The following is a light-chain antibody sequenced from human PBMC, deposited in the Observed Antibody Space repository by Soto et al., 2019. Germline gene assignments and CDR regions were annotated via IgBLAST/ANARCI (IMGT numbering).Light chain of an antibody. Sequence: EIVLTQSPATLSSFPGDRVTLSCRASQYINTRLAWYQHRPGQAPRLLIYGASSRATGIPDRFSGSGSGTDFTLTISRLEPEDFAVYYCQQYGSSFWTFGQGTKVEIK. J-gene: IGKJ1*01. CDR3: QQYGSSFWT. CDR2: GAS. CDR1: QYINTR. V-gene: IGKV3-20*01.